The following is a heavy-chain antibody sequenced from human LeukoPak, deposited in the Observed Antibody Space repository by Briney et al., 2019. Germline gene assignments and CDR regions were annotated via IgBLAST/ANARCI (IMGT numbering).Heavy chain of an antibody. CDR2: IYTSGST. CDR1: GGSISSGSYY. CDR3: ARAHSYGVRGYFDY. D-gene: IGHD5-18*01. V-gene: IGHV4-61*02. Sequence: SQTLSLTCTVSGGSISSGSYYWSWIRQPAGKGLEWIGRIYTSGSTNYNPSLKSRVTISVDTSKNQFSLKLSSATAADTAVYYCARAHSYGVRGYFDYWGQGTLVTVSS. J-gene: IGHJ4*02.